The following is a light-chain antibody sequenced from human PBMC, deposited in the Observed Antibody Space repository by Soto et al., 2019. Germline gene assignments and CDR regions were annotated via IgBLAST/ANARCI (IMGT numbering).Light chain of an antibody. CDR2: GAS. J-gene: IGKJ1*01. CDR1: QSVSIN. V-gene: IGKV3-15*01. CDR3: QQYNNWPPWA. Sequence: EIVMTQSPATLSVTPGERATLSFRASQSVSINLAWYQQKPGQAPRLLIYGASTWATGIPARFSGSGSGTEFTITISSLQSEDFAVYYCQQYNNWPPWAFGQGTKVDI.